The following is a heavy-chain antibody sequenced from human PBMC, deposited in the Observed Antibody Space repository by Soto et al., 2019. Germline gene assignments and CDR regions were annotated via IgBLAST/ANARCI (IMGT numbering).Heavy chain of an antibody. CDR1: GFSLSTSGVG. CDR3: AHGQKHGFSSGARGGAFDI. J-gene: IGHJ3*02. D-gene: IGHD6-19*01. Sequence: QITLKESGPTLVKPTQTLTLTCTFSGFSLSTSGVGVGWIRQPPGKALEWLALIYWDDDKRYSPSLKSRLTITKDTSKNQVVLTMTNMDPVDTATYYCAHGQKHGFSSGARGGAFDIWCQGTMVTVSS. CDR2: IYWDDDK. V-gene: IGHV2-5*02.